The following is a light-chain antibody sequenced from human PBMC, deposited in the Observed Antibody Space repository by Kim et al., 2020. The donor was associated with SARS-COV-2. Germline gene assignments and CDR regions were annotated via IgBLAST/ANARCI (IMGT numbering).Light chain of an antibody. CDR1: QSISSW. CDR2: DAS. Sequence: DIQMTQSPSTLSASVGDRVTITCRASQSISSWLAWYQQKPGKAPKLLIYDASTLESVVPSRFSGSGSGTEFTLTISSLQPDDFATYYCQQYNSYRTFGQGTKLEI. V-gene: IGKV1-5*01. CDR3: QQYNSYRT. J-gene: IGKJ2*02.